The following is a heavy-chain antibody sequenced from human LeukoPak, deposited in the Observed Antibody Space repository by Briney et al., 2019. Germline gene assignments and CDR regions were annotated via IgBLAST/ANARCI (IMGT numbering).Heavy chain of an antibody. V-gene: IGHV3-9*01. CDR1: GFTFTDYA. J-gene: IGHJ6*02. CDR3: AKDSGLAGREYYYYYGMDV. CDR2: ISRNSGSI. D-gene: IGHD6-13*01. Sequence: GRSLRLSCAASGFTFTDYAMNWVRQAPGKGLEWVSGISRNSGSIGYADSVRGRFTISRDNAKNSLYLQMNSLRAEDTALYYCAKDSGLAGREYYYYYGMDVWGQRTTVTVSS.